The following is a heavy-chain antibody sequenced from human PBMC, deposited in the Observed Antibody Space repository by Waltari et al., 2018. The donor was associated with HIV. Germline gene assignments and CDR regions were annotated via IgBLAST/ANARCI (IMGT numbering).Heavy chain of an antibody. Sequence: QVQLIQSGAEVKKPGASVKVSCTVFGYTLTELSMHWVRQAPGKGLEWMGGFDPQDDETIYAQKFQGRVTMTEDTSTDSAYMKLSSLTSEDTAVYYCATGGGTTSIQLYDLDVWGQGTTVTVSS. CDR3: ATGGGTTSIQLYDLDV. D-gene: IGHD1-26*01. V-gene: IGHV1-24*01. J-gene: IGHJ6*02. CDR1: GYTLTELS. CDR2: FDPQDDET.